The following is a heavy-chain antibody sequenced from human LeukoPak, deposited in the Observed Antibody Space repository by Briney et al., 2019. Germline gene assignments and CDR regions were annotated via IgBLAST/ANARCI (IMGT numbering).Heavy chain of an antibody. V-gene: IGHV3-21*01. CDR3: ARALSYSYGSMDF. D-gene: IGHD5-18*01. CDR2: ISSGSKYI. CDR1: GFTFSSYS. J-gene: IGHJ4*02. Sequence: NSGGSLRLSCAASGFTFSSYSMNWVRQAPGKGLEWVSSISSGSKYIYNADSVKGRFTISRDNAKNSLHLQMNSLRAEDTAVYYCARALSYSYGSMDFWGQGTLVIVSS.